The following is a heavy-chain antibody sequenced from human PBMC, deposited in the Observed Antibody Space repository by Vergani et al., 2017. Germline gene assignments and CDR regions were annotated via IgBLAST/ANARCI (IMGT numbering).Heavy chain of an antibody. V-gene: IGHV1-46*03. D-gene: IGHD3-22*01. CDR1: GYTFTSYY. CDR2: NDPSGGST. J-gene: IGHJ4*02. CDR3: TRGWYYDSIAYWAY. Sequence: QVQLVQSGAEVKKPGASVKVSCKASGYTFTSYYMQWVRQAPGQGLEWMGINDPSGGSTSYAQKLQGRVTMTRDTSTSTVYMELSSLRSEDTAVYCCTRGWYYDSIAYWAYWGQGTLVTVSS.